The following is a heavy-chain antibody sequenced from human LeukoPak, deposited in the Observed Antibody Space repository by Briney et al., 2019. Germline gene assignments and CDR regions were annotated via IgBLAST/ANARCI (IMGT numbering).Heavy chain of an antibody. CDR3: ARRVMAARLYYFDY. J-gene: IGHJ4*02. CDR2: ITGSGDYT. V-gene: IGHV3-23*01. Sequence: GGSLRLSCAASGFSFGSHPMNWVRQAPGKGLEWVSGITGSGDYTYCIDSVQGRFTISRDNSKNMLFLQMNSVRAEDTAVYYCARRVMAARLYYFDYWGRGILVTVSS. D-gene: IGHD2-21*01. CDR1: GFSFGSHP.